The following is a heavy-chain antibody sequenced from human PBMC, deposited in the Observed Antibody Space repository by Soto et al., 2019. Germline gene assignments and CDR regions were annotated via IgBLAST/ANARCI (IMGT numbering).Heavy chain of an antibody. CDR3: VKDWSGETCPCMDF. Sequence: EVQLLESGGGLGQPGGSLRLSCEASGFTFWNYAMTWVRQAPGKGPEWVSSISRNGDRTYYVDSLKGRFIISRDNSENTLLLQRDSLRAEDAARYYCVKDWSGETCPCMDFWGQGTTVTVSS. D-gene: IGHD3-3*01. V-gene: IGHV3-23*01. J-gene: IGHJ6*02. CDR2: ISRNGDRT. CDR1: GFTFWNYA.